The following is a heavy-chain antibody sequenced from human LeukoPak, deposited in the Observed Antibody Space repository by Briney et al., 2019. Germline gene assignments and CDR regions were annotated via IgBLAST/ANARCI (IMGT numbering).Heavy chain of an antibody. CDR3: AKDKNRQWLVLGLDAFDI. D-gene: IGHD6-19*01. CDR1: GFTFSSYS. V-gene: IGHV3-9*01. J-gene: IGHJ3*02. Sequence: GGSLRLSCAASGFTFSSYSMNWVRQAPGKGLEWVSGISWNSGSIGYADSVKGRFTISRDNAKNSLYLQMNSLRAEDTALYYCAKDKNRQWLVLGLDAFDIWGQGTMVTVSS. CDR2: ISWNSGSI.